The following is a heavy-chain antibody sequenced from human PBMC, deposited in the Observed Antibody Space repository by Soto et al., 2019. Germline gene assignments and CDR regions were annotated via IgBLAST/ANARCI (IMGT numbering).Heavy chain of an antibody. CDR3: ERDQWLVLADY. D-gene: IGHD6-19*01. V-gene: IGHV3-30-3*01. Sequence: QVQLVESGGGVVQPGRSLRLSCAASGFTFSSDDIHWVRQATGKGLEWVAVISYDGSNKYYSDSMKGRFTSSRDNSKQTVCLKMDSLTAEATAVYYCERDQWLVLADYWGQGTLVTVSS. CDR2: ISYDGSNK. CDR1: GFTFSSDD. J-gene: IGHJ4*02.